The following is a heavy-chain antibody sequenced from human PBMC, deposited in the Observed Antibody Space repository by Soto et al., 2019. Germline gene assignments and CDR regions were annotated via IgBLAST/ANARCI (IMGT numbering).Heavy chain of an antibody. J-gene: IGHJ6*03. Sequence: ASVKVSCKASGGTFSSYTISWVRQAPGQGLEWMGRIIPILGIANYAQKFQGRVTITADKSTSTAYMELSSLRSEDTAVYYCARDSGVTTVTTGEPGDYYYYYYMDVWGKGTTVTVSS. CDR3: ARDSGVTTVTTGEPGDYYYYYYMDV. V-gene: IGHV1-69*04. CDR2: IIPILGIA. CDR1: GGTFSSYT. D-gene: IGHD4-17*01.